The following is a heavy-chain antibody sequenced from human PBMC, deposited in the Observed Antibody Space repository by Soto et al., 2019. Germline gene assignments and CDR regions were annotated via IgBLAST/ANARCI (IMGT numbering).Heavy chain of an antibody. J-gene: IGHJ3*02. CDR2: IYYSGST. CDR3: ARHARIAVVPGAFDI. D-gene: IGHD6-19*01. Sequence: PSETLSLTCTVSGGSISSYYWSWIRQPPGKGLEWIGYIYYSGSTNYNPSLKSRVTISVDTSKNQFSLKLSSVTAADTAVYYCARHARIAVVPGAFDIWGQGTMVTVS. V-gene: IGHV4-59*08. CDR1: GGSISSYY.